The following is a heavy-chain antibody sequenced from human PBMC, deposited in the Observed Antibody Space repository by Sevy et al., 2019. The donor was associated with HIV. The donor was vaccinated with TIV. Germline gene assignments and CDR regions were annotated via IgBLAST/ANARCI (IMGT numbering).Heavy chain of an antibody. CDR3: ARSLIAVAGSYGMDI. CDR2: ISSDGGSD. J-gene: IGHJ6*02. V-gene: IGHV3-30*04. Sequence: GGSLRLSCAASAFTFSNSAMHWVRQAPGKGLEWVALISSDGGSDYYAHSVKGRFTISRDNSKNTLYLKMNSLRPEDTAVYYCARSLIAVAGSYGMDIWGQGTTVTVSS. CDR1: AFTFSNSA. D-gene: IGHD6-19*01.